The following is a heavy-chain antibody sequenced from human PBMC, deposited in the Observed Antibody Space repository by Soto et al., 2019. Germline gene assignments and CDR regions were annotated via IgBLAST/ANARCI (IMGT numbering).Heavy chain of an antibody. D-gene: IGHD7-27*01. CDR3: AHSLIPNWGSRGAFDY. CDR1: GFSVSTSGVG. V-gene: IGHV2-5*02. CDR2: IYWDDDK. Sequence: QITLKESGPTLVKPTQTLTLTSTFSGFSVSTSGVGVGWIRQPPGKALEWLALIYWDDDKRYSPSLKSRLTITKDTSKNQVVLTMTNMDPVDTATYYCAHSLIPNWGSRGAFDYWGQGTLVTVSS. J-gene: IGHJ4*02.